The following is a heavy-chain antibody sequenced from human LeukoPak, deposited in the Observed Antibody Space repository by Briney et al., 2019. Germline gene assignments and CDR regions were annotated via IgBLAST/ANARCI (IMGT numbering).Heavy chain of an antibody. J-gene: IGHJ4*02. CDR2: IYSGGTT. D-gene: IGHD3-10*01. Sequence: GGSLRLSCAASGFTVSSNHMTWVRQAPGKGLEWVSIIYSGGTTYYADSVKGRFTISRDNSKNTLYLQMNSLRAEDTAVYYCARLYYYVSGTYSRYFDYWGQGTLVTVSS. V-gene: IGHV3-53*01. CDR1: GFTVSSNH. CDR3: ARLYYYVSGTYSRYFDY.